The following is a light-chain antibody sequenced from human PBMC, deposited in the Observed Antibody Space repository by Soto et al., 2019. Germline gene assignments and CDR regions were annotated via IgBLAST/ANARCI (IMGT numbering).Light chain of an antibody. V-gene: IGKV3-20*01. Sequence: EIVLTQSPGTLSLSPGERVTLSCRASQSVSISYLAWYQQKPGQAPRLLIYAASSRATGIPDRFSGSGSGTDFTLTISRLEPADFAVYYCQQYGRSPYTFGQGTKLEIK. CDR2: AAS. CDR3: QQYGRSPYT. J-gene: IGKJ2*01. CDR1: QSVSISY.